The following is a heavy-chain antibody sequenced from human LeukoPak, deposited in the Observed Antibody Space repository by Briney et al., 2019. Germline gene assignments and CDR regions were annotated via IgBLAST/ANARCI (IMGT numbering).Heavy chain of an antibody. D-gene: IGHD6-6*01. CDR3: ARVYSSSSRYYYYYMDV. J-gene: IGHJ6*03. CDR1: GGSFSGYY. Sequence: SETLSLTCAVYGGSFSGYYWSWIRQPPGKGLEWIGEINHSGSTHYNLFLKSLVTISVDTYKIQFSLKLSSVTAADTAVYYCARVYSSSSRYYYYYMDVWGKGTAVTVSS. CDR2: INHSGST. V-gene: IGHV4-34*01.